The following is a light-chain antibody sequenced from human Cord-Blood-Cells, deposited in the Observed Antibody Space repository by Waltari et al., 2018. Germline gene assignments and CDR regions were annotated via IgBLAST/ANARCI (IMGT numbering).Light chain of an antibody. Sequence: SYVLTQPPSVSVAPGQTARLTCGGNNIGSKSVHWYQQKPGQAPVLVIYYDSDRPSGIHERFSGSNSGNTATLTISRVEAGDEADYYCQVWDSSSDHDVFGTGTKVTVL. V-gene: IGLV3-21*04. CDR2: YDS. CDR1: NIGSKS. J-gene: IGLJ1*01. CDR3: QVWDSSSDHDV.